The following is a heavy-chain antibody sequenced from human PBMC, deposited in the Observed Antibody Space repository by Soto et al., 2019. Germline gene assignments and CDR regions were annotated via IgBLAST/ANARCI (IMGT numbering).Heavy chain of an antibody. D-gene: IGHD6-13*01. CDR2: IYPGDSDT. Sequence: GESLKIPCRGFGYSCTSYWIGCVRQMPGKVLEWMGIIYPGDSDTRYSTSFQGQVTISAEKSIRTAYLQGSSLKASDTAMYYCARHARGYSSRADYWRQGTLVTVPS. CDR1: GYSCTSYW. CDR3: ARHARGYSSRADY. V-gene: IGHV5-51*01. J-gene: IGHJ4*02.